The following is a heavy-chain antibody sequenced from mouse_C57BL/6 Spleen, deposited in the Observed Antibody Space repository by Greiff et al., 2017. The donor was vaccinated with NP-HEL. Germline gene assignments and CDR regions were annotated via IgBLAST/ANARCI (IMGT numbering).Heavy chain of an antibody. Sequence: EVMLVESGPGMVKPSQSLSLTCTVTGYSITSGYDWHWIRHFPGNKLEWMGYISYSGSTNYNPSLKSRISITHDTSKNHFFLKLNSVTTEDTATYYCARDTYLDDYLAWFAYWGQGTLVTVSA. CDR2: ISYSGST. V-gene: IGHV3-1*01. J-gene: IGHJ3*01. CDR1: GYSITSGYD. D-gene: IGHD2-4*01. CDR3: ARDTYLDDYLAWFAY.